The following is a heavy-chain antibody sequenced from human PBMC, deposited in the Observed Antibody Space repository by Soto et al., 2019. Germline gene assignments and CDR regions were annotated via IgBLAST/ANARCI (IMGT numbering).Heavy chain of an antibody. Sequence: EVQLVESGGDLVQPGGSLRLSCAASGVTISGYWMHWVRQAPGKGLVWVSRISSDGSRTDYADSVKGRFTISRDNAMNTVHLQMNRLRVEDTAVYYCARSCCRAQNWVDPWGQGTLVTVSS. D-gene: IGHD2-15*01. CDR1: GVTISGYW. CDR3: ARSCCRAQNWVDP. V-gene: IGHV3-74*01. J-gene: IGHJ5*02. CDR2: ISSDGSRT.